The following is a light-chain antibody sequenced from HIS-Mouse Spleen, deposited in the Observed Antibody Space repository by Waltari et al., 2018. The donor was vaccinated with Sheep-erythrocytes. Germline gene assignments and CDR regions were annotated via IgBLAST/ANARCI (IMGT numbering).Light chain of an antibody. V-gene: IGKV1-9*01. CDR2: AAS. Sequence: DIQLTQSPSFLSASVGDRVTITCRASQGISSYLACYQQKPGKAPKLLIYAASTLQSGVPSRCSGSGSGTEFTLTISSLQPEDFATYYCQQLNSYPRTFGQGTKVEIK. CDR1: QGISSY. J-gene: IGKJ1*01. CDR3: QQLNSYPRT.